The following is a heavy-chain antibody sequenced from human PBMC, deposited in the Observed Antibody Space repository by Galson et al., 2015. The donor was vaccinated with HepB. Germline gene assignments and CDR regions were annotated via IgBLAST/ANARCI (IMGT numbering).Heavy chain of an antibody. CDR2: ISYDGSNK. Sequence: SLRLSCAASGFTFSSYGMHWVRQAPGKGLEWVAVISYDGSNKYYADSVKGRFTISRDNSKNTLYLQMNSLRAEDTAVYYCAKARYYYDSSGYYTDYWGQGTLVTVSS. CDR3: AKARYYYDSSGYYTDY. V-gene: IGHV3-30*18. D-gene: IGHD3-22*01. J-gene: IGHJ4*02. CDR1: GFTFSSYG.